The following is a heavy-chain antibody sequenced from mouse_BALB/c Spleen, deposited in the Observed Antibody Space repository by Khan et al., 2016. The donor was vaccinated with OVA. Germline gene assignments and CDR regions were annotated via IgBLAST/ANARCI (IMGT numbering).Heavy chain of an antibody. CDR2: IYPYNDDT. V-gene: IGHV1S136*01. Sequence: EVELVESGPELVKPGASVKMSCMASGYTFTSYVMHWLRQKPGQGLEWIGYIYPYNDDTKYNEKFKGKATLTSDKSSSTAYMELSSLTSEDSAVYYCAKNYRYDVYFDYWGQGTTLTVSS. D-gene: IGHD2-14*01. CDR1: GYTFTSYV. CDR3: AKNYRYDVYFDY. J-gene: IGHJ2*01.